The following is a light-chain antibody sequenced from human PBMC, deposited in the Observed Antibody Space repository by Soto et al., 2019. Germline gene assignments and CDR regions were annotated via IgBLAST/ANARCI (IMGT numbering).Light chain of an antibody. CDR3: QQYETCSGT. CDR1: QSVSGW. J-gene: IGKJ1*01. CDR2: DAS. V-gene: IGKV1-5*01. Sequence: QMTQSASTLSASVGDTVTFTCRASQSVSGWLARYQQKPGETPQLLIYDASALPRGVPSRFSGSGSGTKFTLTIASLQPDDFETYYCQQYETCSGTFGPGTKVNIK.